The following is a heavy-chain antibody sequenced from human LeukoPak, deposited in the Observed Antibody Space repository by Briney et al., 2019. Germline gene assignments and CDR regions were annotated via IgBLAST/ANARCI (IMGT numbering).Heavy chain of an antibody. V-gene: IGHV1-46*01. CDR1: GYTLTSYY. J-gene: IGHJ3*01. CDR2: INPSGGST. Sequence: ASVKVSCKASGYTLTSYYMYWVRQAPGQGLEWMGVINPSGGSTTYAQKFQGRVTMTRDMSTSTVYMELSSLRSEDTAVYYCARFSKAEGLDVWGQGTKVIVSS. D-gene: IGHD6-13*01. CDR3: ARFSKAEGLDV.